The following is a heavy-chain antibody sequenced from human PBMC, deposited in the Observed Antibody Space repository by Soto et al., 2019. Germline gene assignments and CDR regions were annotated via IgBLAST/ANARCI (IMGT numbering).Heavy chain of an antibody. CDR3: AMTKTTLYNWLDT. D-gene: IGHD1-1*01. CDR2: IYYTGST. V-gene: IGHV4-59*08. CDR1: GGSIRGYY. J-gene: IGHJ5*02. Sequence: SETLSLTCTVSGGSIRGYYWSWIRQTPGKGLEWIGQIYYTGSTNYNPSLKSRVTISVDTSKKHFYLKLSSVTAGDTAMYYCAMTKTTLYNWLDTWGQGTQVTVSS.